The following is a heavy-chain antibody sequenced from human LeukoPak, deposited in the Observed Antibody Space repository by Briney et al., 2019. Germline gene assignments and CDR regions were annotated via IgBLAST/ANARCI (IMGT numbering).Heavy chain of an antibody. Sequence: GASVKVSCKASGYTLTGYYMHWVRQAPGQGLEWMGWINPNSGGTNYAQKFQGRVTMTRDTSISTAYMELSRLRSDDTAVYYCARDDSGGLGGYYFDYWGQGTLVTVSS. V-gene: IGHV1-2*02. J-gene: IGHJ4*02. CDR1: GYTLTGYY. CDR2: INPNSGGT. CDR3: ARDDSGGLGGYYFDY. D-gene: IGHD2-15*01.